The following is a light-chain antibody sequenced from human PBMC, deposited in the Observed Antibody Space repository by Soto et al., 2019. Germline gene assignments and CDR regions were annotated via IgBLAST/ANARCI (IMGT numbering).Light chain of an antibody. Sequence: IQLTQSPSSLSASVVDSVTITCLTSQTINNYLNWYQQKPGKAPKLLIYAASTLESGVPSRFSATVSGTEFSLTITSLQPEDFATYYCQQLFDSPITFGQGTRLEIK. J-gene: IGKJ5*01. CDR1: QTINNY. CDR2: AAS. CDR3: QQLFDSPIT. V-gene: IGKV1-9*01.